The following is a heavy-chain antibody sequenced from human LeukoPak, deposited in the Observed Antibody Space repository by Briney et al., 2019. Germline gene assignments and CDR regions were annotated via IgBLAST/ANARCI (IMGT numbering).Heavy chain of an antibody. CDR3: ARAATEDDYNSGY. Sequence: GGSLRLSCAASGFTFSAYDMNWVRQAPGKGLEWVSYISSSGDAIYYTDSVKGRFSTSRDNAKNSLYLQMNSLRAEDTAVYYCARAATEDDYNSGYWGQGTLVTVSS. CDR2: ISSSGDAI. J-gene: IGHJ4*02. D-gene: IGHD5-24*01. CDR1: GFTFSAYD. V-gene: IGHV3-48*03.